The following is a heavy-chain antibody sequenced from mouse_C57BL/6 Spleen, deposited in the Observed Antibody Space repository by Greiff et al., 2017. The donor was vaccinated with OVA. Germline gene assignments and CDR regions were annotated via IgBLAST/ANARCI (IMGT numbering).Heavy chain of an antibody. D-gene: IGHD2-4*01. J-gene: IGHJ4*01. CDR1: GYAFSSSW. CDR3: AREGKEGLRQTGAMDY. V-gene: IGHV1-82*01. CDR2: IYPGDGDT. Sequence: QVQLQQSGPELVKPGASVKISCKASGYAFSSSWMNWVKQRPGKGLEWIGRIYPGDGDTNYTGKFKGQATLTADKSSSTAYMQHSRLTSENSAVYFGAREGKEGLRQTGAMDYWGQGTSVTVSS.